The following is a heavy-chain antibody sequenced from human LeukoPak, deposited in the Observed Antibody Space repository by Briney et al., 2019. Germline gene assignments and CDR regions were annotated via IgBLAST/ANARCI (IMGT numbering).Heavy chain of an antibody. CDR1: GYTFTSYD. D-gene: IGHD6-13*01. Sequence: GASVKVSCKASGYTFTSYDINWVRQATGQGPEWMGWMNPNSGNTGYAQKFQGRVTMTRNTSISTAYMELSSLRSEDTAVYYCAIRYSSSWYVFSNKFDYWGQGTLVTVSS. V-gene: IGHV1-8*01. CDR2: MNPNSGNT. J-gene: IGHJ4*02. CDR3: AIRYSSSWYVFSNKFDY.